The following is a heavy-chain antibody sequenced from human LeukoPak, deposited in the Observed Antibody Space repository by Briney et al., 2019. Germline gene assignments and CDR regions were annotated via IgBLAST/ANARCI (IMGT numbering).Heavy chain of an antibody. J-gene: IGHJ5*02. CDR1: GGSMSSYY. D-gene: IGHD6-19*01. Sequence: PSETLSLTCTVSGGSMSSYYWNWIRQPPGKGLEWIGHIHYNGDTNYNPSLKSGVTISVDTSKNLFSLKLSSVTAADTAVYYCARGYSSGWYRGWFDPWGQGTLVIVSS. CDR2: IHYNGDT. CDR3: ARGYSSGWYRGWFDP. V-gene: IGHV4-59*01.